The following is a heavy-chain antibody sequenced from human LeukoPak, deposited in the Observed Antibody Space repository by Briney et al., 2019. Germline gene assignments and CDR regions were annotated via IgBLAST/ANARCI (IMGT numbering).Heavy chain of an antibody. CDR2: IDPSDSYT. D-gene: IGHD5-12*01. CDR1: GYSFTSYW. Sequence: GESLKISCKCSGYSFTSYWISSVRQMPGKGLQWMGRIDPSDSYTNYSPSFQGHVTISADKSISAAYLQWSSLKASDSAMYYCARHEAGADSGYNEHGFDIWGQGTMVTVSS. V-gene: IGHV5-10-1*01. J-gene: IGHJ3*02. CDR3: ARHEAGADSGYNEHGFDI.